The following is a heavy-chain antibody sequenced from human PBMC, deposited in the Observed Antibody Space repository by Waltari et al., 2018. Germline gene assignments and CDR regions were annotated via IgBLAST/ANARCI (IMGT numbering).Heavy chain of an antibody. CDR2: IYYSGST. J-gene: IGHJ6*02. CDR3: ARAPYDFWSGYYTSPFYYYGMDV. V-gene: IGHV4-59*01. CDR1: GGSISSYY. D-gene: IGHD3-3*01. Sequence: QVQLQESGPGLVKPSETLSLTCTVSGGSISSYYWSWIRQPPGKGLEWIGYIYYSGSTNDNPSLKSRVTISVDTSKNQFSLKLSCVTAADTAVYYCARAPYDFWSGYYTSPFYYYGMDVWGQGTTVTVSS.